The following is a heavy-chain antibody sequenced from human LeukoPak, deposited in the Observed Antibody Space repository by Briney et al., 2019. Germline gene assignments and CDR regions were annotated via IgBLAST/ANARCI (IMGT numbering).Heavy chain of an antibody. D-gene: IGHD6-19*01. CDR2: IKQDGSEK. V-gene: IGHV3-7*04. Sequence: GGSLRLSCAASGFTFSSYWMSWVRQAPGKGLEWVANIKQDGSEKYYVDSVKGRFTISRDNAKNSLYLQMNSLRAEDTAVYYCARLPKANIAVASYYFDYWGQGTLVTVSS. J-gene: IGHJ4*02. CDR3: ARLPKANIAVASYYFDY. CDR1: GFTFSSYW.